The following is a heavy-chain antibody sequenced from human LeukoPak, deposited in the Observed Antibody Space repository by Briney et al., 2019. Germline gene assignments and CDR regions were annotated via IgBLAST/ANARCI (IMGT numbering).Heavy chain of an antibody. V-gene: IGHV1-2*02. J-gene: IGHJ4*02. CDR2: INPNSGGT. CDR1: GYTFTGYY. CDR3: ARAGGWLQSPFDY. Sequence: GASVKVSCKASGYTFTGYYIHWVRQAPGQGLEWMGWINPNSGGTNYAQKFQGRVTMTRDTSISTAYMELSRLRSDDTAVYYCARAGGWLQSPFDYWGQGTLVTVSS. D-gene: IGHD5-24*01.